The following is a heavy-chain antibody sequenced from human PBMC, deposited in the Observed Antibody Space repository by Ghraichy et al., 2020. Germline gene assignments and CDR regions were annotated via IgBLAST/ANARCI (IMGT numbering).Heavy chain of an antibody. V-gene: IGHV3-23*01. J-gene: IGHJ4*02. CDR2: ISGSGGST. Sequence: GESLNISCAASGFTFSSYAMSWVRQAPGKGLEWVSAISGSGGSTYYADSVKGRFTISRDNSKNTLYLQMNSLRAEDTAVYYCATCLHYYDSSGYSYWGQGTLVTVSS. CDR3: ATCLHYYDSSGYSY. CDR1: GFTFSSYA. D-gene: IGHD3-22*01.